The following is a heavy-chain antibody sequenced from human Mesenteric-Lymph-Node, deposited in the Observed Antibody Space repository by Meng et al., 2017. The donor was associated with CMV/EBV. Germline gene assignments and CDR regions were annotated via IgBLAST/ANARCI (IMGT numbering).Heavy chain of an antibody. D-gene: IGHD3-10*01. CDR3: ARIFWSYYQAFDI. CDR1: GFTFDDYA. V-gene: IGHV3-9*01. Sequence: GGSLRLSCAASGFTFDDYAMHWVRQAPGKGLEWVSGISWNSGSIGYADSVKGRFTISRDSAKNSLYLQMNSLRAEDTAVYYCARIFWSYYQAFDIWGHGTMVTVSS. CDR2: ISWNSGSI. J-gene: IGHJ3*02.